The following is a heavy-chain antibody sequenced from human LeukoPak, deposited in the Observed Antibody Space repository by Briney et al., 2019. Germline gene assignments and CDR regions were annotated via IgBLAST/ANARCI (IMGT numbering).Heavy chain of an antibody. CDR2: ISSSSSYI. J-gene: IGHJ5*02. Sequence: PGGSLRLSCAASGFTFSSYSMNWVRQAPGKGLEWVSSISSSSSYIYYADSVKGRFTISRDNAKNSLYLQMNSLRAEDTAVYYCAKSDDILTGYSYAYNWFDPWGQGTLVTVSS. V-gene: IGHV3-21*01. CDR3: AKSDDILTGYSYAYNWFDP. CDR1: GFTFSSYS. D-gene: IGHD3-9*01.